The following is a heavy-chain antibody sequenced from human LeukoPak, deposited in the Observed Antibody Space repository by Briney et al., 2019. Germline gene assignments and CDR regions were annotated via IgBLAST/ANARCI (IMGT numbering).Heavy chain of an antibody. CDR2: IYYSGST. Sequence: SETLSLTCTVSGSSISSYYWSWIRQPPGKGLEWIGYIYYSGSTNYNPSLKSRVTISVDTSKNQFSLKLSSVTAADTAVYYCAREGVIFDYWGQGTLVTVSS. D-gene: IGHD3-10*01. CDR3: AREGVIFDY. CDR1: GSSISSYY. V-gene: IGHV4-59*01. J-gene: IGHJ4*02.